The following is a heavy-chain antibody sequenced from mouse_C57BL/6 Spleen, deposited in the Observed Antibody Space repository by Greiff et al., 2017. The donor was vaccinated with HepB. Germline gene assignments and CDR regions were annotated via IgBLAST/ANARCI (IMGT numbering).Heavy chain of an antibody. CDR3: ARSDSYEPYFDY. Sequence: VQLQQSGAELVKPGASVKMSCKASGYTFTSYWITWVKQRPGQGLEWIGDIYPGSGSTNYNEKFKSKATLTVDTSSSTAYMQLSSLTSEDSAVYYCARSDSYEPYFDYWGQGTTLTVSS. CDR2: IYPGSGST. CDR1: GYTFTSYW. V-gene: IGHV1-55*01. J-gene: IGHJ2*01. D-gene: IGHD1-1*02.